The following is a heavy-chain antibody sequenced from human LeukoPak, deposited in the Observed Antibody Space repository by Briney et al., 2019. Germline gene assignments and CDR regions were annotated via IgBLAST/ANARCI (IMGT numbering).Heavy chain of an antibody. CDR3: ARDRTSMGAFDI. V-gene: IGHV1-46*01. CDR2: INPSGGSA. J-gene: IGHJ3*02. CDR1: GYTFTSYY. Sequence: ASVKVSCKASGYTFTSYYMHWVRQAPGQGLEWMGIINPSGGSASYAQKFQGRVTMTRDTSTSTVYMELSSLRSEDTAVYYCARDRTSMGAFDIWGQGTMVTVSS.